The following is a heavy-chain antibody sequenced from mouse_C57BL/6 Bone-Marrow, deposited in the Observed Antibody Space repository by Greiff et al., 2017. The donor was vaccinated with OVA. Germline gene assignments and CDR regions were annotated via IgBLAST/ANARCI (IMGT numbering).Heavy chain of an antibody. J-gene: IGHJ4*01. CDR3: VRHFYYYGYEVDY. V-gene: IGHV10-1*01. CDR2: IRSKSNNYAT. Sequence: EVQLVESGGGLVQPKGSLKLSCAASGFSFNTYAMNWVRQAPGKGLEWVARIRSKSNNYATYYADSVKDRFTISRDDSESMLYLQMNNLKTEDTAMYYCVRHFYYYGYEVDYWGQGTSVTVSS. CDR1: GFSFNTYA. D-gene: IGHD2-2*01.